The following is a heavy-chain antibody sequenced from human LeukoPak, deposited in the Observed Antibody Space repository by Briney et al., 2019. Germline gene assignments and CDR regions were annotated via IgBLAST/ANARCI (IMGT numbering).Heavy chain of an antibody. CDR1: GYTFTSYY. V-gene: IGHV1-46*01. J-gene: IGHJ4*02. Sequence: GASVKVSCKASGYTFTSYYMHWVRQAPGQGLEWMGIINPSGGSTSYAQKFQGRVTMTRDTSTSTVYMELSSLRSEDTAGYYCARARYCSSTSCSARFDYWGQGTLVTVSS. CDR2: INPSGGST. CDR3: ARARYCSSTSCSARFDY. D-gene: IGHD2-2*01.